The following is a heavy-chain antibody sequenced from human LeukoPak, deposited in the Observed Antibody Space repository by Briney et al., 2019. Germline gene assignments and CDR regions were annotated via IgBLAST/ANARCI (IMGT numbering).Heavy chain of an antibody. CDR1: GFTVSSNY. Sequence: GGSLRLSCAASGFTVSSNYMNWVRQAPGKGLEWVSVIYSGGSTYYADSVKGRFTISRGNSKNTLYLQMNSLRAEDTAVYYCARDGGYSFVPYYFDYWGQGTLVTVSS. CDR3: ARDGGYSFVPYYFDY. CDR2: IYSGGST. J-gene: IGHJ4*02. D-gene: IGHD5-18*01. V-gene: IGHV3-66*01.